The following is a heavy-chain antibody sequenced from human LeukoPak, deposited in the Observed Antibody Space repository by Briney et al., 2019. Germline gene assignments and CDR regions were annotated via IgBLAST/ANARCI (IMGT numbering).Heavy chain of an antibody. CDR3: AKFTRTLVRGALVN. CDR1: GFIFSSYA. D-gene: IGHD3-10*01. Sequence: GGSLRLSCAASGFIFSSYAMSWVRQAPGKGLEWVSGISGSGGTTYYADSVKGRFTISRDNSKNTLYLQMNSLRAEDTAVYYCAKFTRTLVRGALVNWGQGTLVTVSS. J-gene: IGHJ4*02. CDR2: ISGSGGTT. V-gene: IGHV3-23*01.